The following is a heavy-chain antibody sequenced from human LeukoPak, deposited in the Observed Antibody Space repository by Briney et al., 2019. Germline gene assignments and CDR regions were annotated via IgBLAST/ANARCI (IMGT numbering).Heavy chain of an antibody. D-gene: IGHD3-9*01. CDR3: ARVGYFDWLLLPNYYYYMDV. CDR1: GYTFTSYD. V-gene: IGHV1-8*03. Sequence: GASVKVSCKASGYTFTSYDINWVRQATGQGLEWMGWMNPNSGNTGYAQKFQGRVTITRNTSISTAYTELSSLRSEDTAVYYCARVGYFDWLLLPNYYYYMDVWGKGTTVTVSS. J-gene: IGHJ6*03. CDR2: MNPNSGNT.